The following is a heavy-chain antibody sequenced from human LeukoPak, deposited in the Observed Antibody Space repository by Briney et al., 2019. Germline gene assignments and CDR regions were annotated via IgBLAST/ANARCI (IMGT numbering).Heavy chain of an antibody. CDR1: VGSISSYY. D-gene: IGHD3-10*01. J-gene: IGHJ4*02. V-gene: IGHV4-4*07. Sequence: SETLSLTCTVSVGSISSYYWSCIRQPAGKGLEWMWRIYTSVSTNYNPSLKSRVTMSVDTSKNQFSLKLSSVTAADTAVYYCARDLSLWFGESTAGFDYWGQGTLVTVSS. CDR3: ARDLSLWFGESTAGFDY. CDR2: IYTSVST.